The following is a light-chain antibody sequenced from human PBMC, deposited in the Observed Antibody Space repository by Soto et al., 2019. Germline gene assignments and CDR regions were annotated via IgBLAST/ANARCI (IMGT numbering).Light chain of an antibody. CDR3: QHRSNWPPYT. CDR2: DAS. J-gene: IGKJ2*01. CDR1: QSVNNN. Sequence: EIVLTQSPATLSLSPGERATLSCRASQSVNNNLAWYQQKPGQAPRLLIYDASNRATGIPARFSGSGSGTDFTLTISSLEPEGFAVYYCQHRSNWPPYTFGQGTKLEIK. V-gene: IGKV3-11*01.